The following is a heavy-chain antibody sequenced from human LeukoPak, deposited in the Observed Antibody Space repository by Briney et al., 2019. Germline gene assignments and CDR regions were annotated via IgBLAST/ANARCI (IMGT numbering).Heavy chain of an antibody. V-gene: IGHV1-2*02. CDR1: GYTFTDYF. J-gene: IGHJ5*02. D-gene: IGHD3-22*01. CDR3: ARAGDTSGYYNYFDP. CDR2: INPNIGAT. Sequence: ASVNVSCKASGYTFTDYFIHWVRQAPGQGLEWMGWINPNIGATNYAQKFQGRVTMTRDTSISTAYMELTRLRSDDTAVYYCARAGDTSGYYNYFDPWGQGTLVTVSS.